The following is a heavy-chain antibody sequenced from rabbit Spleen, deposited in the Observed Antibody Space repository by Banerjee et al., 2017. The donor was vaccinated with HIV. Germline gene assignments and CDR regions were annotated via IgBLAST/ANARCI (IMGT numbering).Heavy chain of an antibody. CDR2: IYAGSGST. CDR1: GFDFSSSQY. CDR3: ARDLHGSAWDYYFNL. J-gene: IGHJ4*01. V-gene: IGHV1S45*01. D-gene: IGHD4-2*01. Sequence: QQQLEESGGGLVKPGGTLTLTCTASGFDFSSSQYMSWVRQAPGRGLEWIGAIYAGSGSTWYASWAKGRFTISKTSSTTVTLQMTSLTAADTATYFCARDLHGSAWDYYFNLWGQGTLVTVS.